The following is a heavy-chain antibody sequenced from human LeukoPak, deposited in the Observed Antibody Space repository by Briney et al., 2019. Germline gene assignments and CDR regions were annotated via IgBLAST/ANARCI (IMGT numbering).Heavy chain of an antibody. CDR1: GITLSNYG. J-gene: IGHJ4*02. V-gene: IGHV3-23*01. Sequence: GGSLRLSCAVSGITLSNYGMSWVRQAPGKGLEWVAGISDSGGSTNYADSVKGRFTISRDNPKNTLYLQMNSLRAEDTAVYFCAKRGVVIRVILVGFHKEAYYFDYWGQGALVTVSS. CDR3: AKRGVVIRVILVGFHKEAYYFDY. CDR2: ISDSGGST. D-gene: IGHD3/OR15-3a*01.